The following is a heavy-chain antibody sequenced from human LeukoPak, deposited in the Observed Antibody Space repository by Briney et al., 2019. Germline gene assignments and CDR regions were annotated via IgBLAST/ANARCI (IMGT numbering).Heavy chain of an antibody. CDR1: GFTFSSYA. CDR2: LSGSGGST. Sequence: PGGSLRLSCAASGFTFSSYAMSWVRQAPGKGLEWVSALSGSGGSTFYADSVKGRFTISRDNSKNTLYLQMDSLRAEDTAVYYCTKRQRNHNFDYWGQGTLVTVSS. D-gene: IGHD1-14*01. CDR3: TKRQRNHNFDY. V-gene: IGHV3-23*01. J-gene: IGHJ4*02.